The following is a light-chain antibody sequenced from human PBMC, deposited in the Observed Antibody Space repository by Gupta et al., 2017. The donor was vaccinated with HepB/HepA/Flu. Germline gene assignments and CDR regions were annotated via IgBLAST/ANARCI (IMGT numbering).Light chain of an antibody. CDR1: QSVSSY. CDR3: QQSSNWPLT. CDR2: DAS. Sequence: EIVLTQSPATLSLSPGKRATLSRRASQSVSSYLAWYQQKPGQAPRLLIYDASNRATGIPSRFSGSGSGTDFNLTISSLEPEDFAVYYCQQSSNWPLTFGGGTKVEIK. J-gene: IGKJ4*01. V-gene: IGKV3-11*01.